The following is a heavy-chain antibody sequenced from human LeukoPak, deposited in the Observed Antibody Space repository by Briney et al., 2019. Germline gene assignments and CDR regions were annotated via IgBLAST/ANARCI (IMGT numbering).Heavy chain of an antibody. CDR3: AIAGDSTTSCYRCFEN. Sequence: GESLKISCQGSGHRFTSYWIGWMRQMPGKGLEWMAIMFSGDSDARYNPSFQGQVSISVDKSISTAYLQWNSLKASDTAMYYCAIAGDSTTSCYRCFENWGQRTLVTVSS. CDR1: GHRFTSYW. J-gene: IGHJ4*02. D-gene: IGHD2-2*01. V-gene: IGHV5-51*01. CDR2: MFSGDSDA.